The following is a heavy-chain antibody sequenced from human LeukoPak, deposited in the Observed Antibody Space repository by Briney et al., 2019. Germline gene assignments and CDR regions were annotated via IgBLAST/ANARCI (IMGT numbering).Heavy chain of an antibody. CDR2: INPSGST. CDR1: GSSMTGYN. CDR3: ARGLSGSYQYYLDY. J-gene: IGHJ4*02. V-gene: IGHV4-59*01. Sequence: SETLSLTCTVSGSSMTGYNWSWMRQSPGKGLEWIGYINPSGSTNSNPSLRSRVTLSVDTSKNQCSLRLTSVPAAGTAVYFCARGLSGSYQYYLDYWGQGTQVTVST. D-gene: IGHD1-26*01.